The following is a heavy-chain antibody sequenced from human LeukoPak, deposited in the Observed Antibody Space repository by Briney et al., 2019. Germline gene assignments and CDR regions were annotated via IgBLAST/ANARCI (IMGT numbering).Heavy chain of an antibody. D-gene: IGHD3-9*01. CDR3: AKEGAFDIYFDY. CDR1: GFTFNNYA. V-gene: IGHV3-23*01. CDR2: ISDSDGST. Sequence: GGSLRLSCVASGFTFNNYAMNWVRQAPGKGLEWVSAISDSDGSTKYADSVKGRFTISRDNSKNTLYLQMNSLRAEDTAVYYCAKEGAFDIYFDYWGQGTLVTVSS. J-gene: IGHJ4*02.